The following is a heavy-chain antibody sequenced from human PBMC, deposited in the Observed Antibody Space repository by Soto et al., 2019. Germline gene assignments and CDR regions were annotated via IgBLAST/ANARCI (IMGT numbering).Heavy chain of an antibody. V-gene: IGHV4-31*03. Sequence: QVQLQESGPGLVKPSQTLSLTCTVSGGSISSGGYYWSWIRQHPGKGLEWIGYIYYSGSTYYNPSLKGRVTITVDTSKNQFSLKLSSVTAADTAVYYCARERYGGDYYYGMDVWGQGTTVTVSS. CDR2: IYYSGST. J-gene: IGHJ6*02. CDR1: GGSISSGGYY. D-gene: IGHD4-17*01. CDR3: ARERYGGDYYYGMDV.